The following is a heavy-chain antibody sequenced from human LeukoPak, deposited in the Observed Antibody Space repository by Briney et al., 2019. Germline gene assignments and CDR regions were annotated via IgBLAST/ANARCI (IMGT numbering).Heavy chain of an antibody. CDR1: EYTFSVYH. J-gene: IGHJ3*02. V-gene: IGHV1-2*02. CDR3: ARDRGRPDAFDI. CDR2: INPNSGDT. Sequence: ASVKVSCKASEYTFSVYHIHWVRLAPGQGLEWMAWINPNSGDTNFAQKFQGRVTMTRDTSITTAYIELSSLRSDDTAVYYCARDRGRPDAFDIWGQGTMVTVSS. D-gene: IGHD1-26*01.